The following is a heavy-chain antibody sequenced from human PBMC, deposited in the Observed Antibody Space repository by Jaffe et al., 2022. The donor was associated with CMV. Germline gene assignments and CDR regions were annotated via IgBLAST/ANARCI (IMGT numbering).Heavy chain of an antibody. CDR3: VAGDYQPGSFYNEELQNWFDP. V-gene: IGHV3-64D*06. J-gene: IGHJ5*02. CDR2: ISSSGYST. Sequence: EVQLVESGGGLVQPGGSLRLSCSASGFTFSSYAMHWVRQAPGKGLEYVSSISSSGYSTYYADSVKGRFAISRDNSKKTLYFQMSSLRPEDTAVYYCVAGDYQPGSFYNEELQNWFDPWGQGTLVTVSS. CDR1: GFTFSSYA. D-gene: IGHD3-10*01.